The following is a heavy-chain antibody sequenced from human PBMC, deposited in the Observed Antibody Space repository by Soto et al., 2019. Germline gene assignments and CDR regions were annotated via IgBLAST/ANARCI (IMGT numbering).Heavy chain of an antibody. CDR1: GGSISSSSYY. D-gene: IGHD3-22*01. J-gene: IGHJ4*02. CDR3: ARLDSSGYYPWPGY. CDR2: IYYSGST. Sequence: PSETLSLTCTVSGGSISSSSYYWGWIRQPPGKGLEWIGSIYYSGSTYYNPSLKSRVTISVDTSKNQFSLKLSSVTAADTAVYYCARLDSSGYYPWPGYWGQGTLVTVSS. V-gene: IGHV4-39*07.